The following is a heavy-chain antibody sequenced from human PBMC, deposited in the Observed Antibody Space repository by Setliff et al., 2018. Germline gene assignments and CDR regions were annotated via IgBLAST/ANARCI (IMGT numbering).Heavy chain of an antibody. Sequence: LTCTVSGGSISSGGYYWSWIRQHPGKGLEWIGYIYYSGSTYYNPSLKSRVTISVDTSKNQFSLKLSSVTAADTAVYYCARDRRIVGARHAFDIWGQGTMVTVS. CDR3: ARDRRIVGARHAFDI. D-gene: IGHD1-26*01. V-gene: IGHV4-31*03. CDR1: GGSISSGGYY. CDR2: IYYSGST. J-gene: IGHJ3*02.